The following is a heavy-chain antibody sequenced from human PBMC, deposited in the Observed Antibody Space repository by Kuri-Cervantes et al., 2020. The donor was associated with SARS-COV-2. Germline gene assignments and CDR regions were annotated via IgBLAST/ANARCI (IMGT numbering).Heavy chain of an antibody. CDR2: IYYSGST. J-gene: IGHJ4*02. V-gene: IGHV4-39*01. D-gene: IGHD6-19*01. CDR1: GGSISSSSYY. CDR3: AGGWAIDH. Sequence: GSLRLSCTVSGGSISSSSYYWGWIRQPPGKGLEWIGSIYYSGSTYYNPSLKSRVTISVDTSKNQFSLKLSSVTPEDTAVYYCAGGWAIDHWGQGTLVT.